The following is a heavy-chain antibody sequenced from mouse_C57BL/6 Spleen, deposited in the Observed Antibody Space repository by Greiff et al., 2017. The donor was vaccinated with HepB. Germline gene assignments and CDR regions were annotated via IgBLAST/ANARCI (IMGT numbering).Heavy chain of an antibody. CDR3: APWDYGSFAY. D-gene: IGHD1-1*01. CDR1: GYTFTSYW. V-gene: IGHV1-64*01. Sequence: VQLQQSGAELVKPGASVKLSCKASGYTFTSYWMHWVKQRPGQGLEWIGMIHPNSGSTNYNEKFKSKATLTVDKSSSTAYMQLSSLTSEDSAVYYCAPWDYGSFAYWGQGTLVTVSA. J-gene: IGHJ3*01. CDR2: IHPNSGST.